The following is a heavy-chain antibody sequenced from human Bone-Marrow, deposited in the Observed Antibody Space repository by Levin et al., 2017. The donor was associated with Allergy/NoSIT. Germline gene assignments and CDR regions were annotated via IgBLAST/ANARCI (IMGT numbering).Heavy chain of an antibody. J-gene: IGHJ3*02. Sequence: SETLSLTCAVYGGSFSGYYWSWIRQPPGKGLEWIGEINHSGSTNYNPSLKSRVTISVDTSKNQFSLKLSSVTAADTAVYYCARGRVVPAAIVPGPRDDAFDIWGQGTMVTVSS. CDR2: INHSGST. D-gene: IGHD2-2*02. CDR3: ARGRVVPAAIVPGPRDDAFDI. V-gene: IGHV4-34*01. CDR1: GGSFSGYY.